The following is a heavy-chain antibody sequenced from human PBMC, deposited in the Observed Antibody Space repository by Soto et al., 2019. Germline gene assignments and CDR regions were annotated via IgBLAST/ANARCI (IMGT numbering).Heavy chain of an antibody. CDR3: AKVGQGIRGGFGELLFGSNFDY. CDR1: GFTFSSYG. Sequence: GGSLRLSCAASGFTFSSYGMHWVRQAPGKGLEWVAVISYDGSNKYYADSVKGRFTISRDNSKNTLYLQMNSLRAEDTAVYYCAKVGQGIRGGFGELLFGSNFDYWGQGTLVTVSS. CDR2: ISYDGSNK. J-gene: IGHJ4*02. D-gene: IGHD3-10*01. V-gene: IGHV3-30*18.